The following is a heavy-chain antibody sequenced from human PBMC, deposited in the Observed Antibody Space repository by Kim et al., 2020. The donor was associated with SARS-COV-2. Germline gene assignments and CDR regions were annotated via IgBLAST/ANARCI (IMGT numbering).Heavy chain of an antibody. D-gene: IGHD4-17*01. CDR2: IWYDGSNK. Sequence: GGSLRLSCAASGFTFKSHGMHWVRQAPGKGLEWVAVIWYDGSNKNYADSVKGRFTISRDNSKNTVFLQMNSLSAEDTALYYCVRDGYGEFGAFDIWGQGT. V-gene: IGHV3-33*01. CDR3: VRDGYGEFGAFDI. J-gene: IGHJ3*02. CDR1: GFTFKSHG.